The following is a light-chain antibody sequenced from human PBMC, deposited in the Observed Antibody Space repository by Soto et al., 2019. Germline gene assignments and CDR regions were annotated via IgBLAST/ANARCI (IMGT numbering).Light chain of an antibody. J-gene: IGKJ1*01. V-gene: IGKV3-15*01. CDR1: QSVNSN. CDR3: QHYNTWPWT. CDR2: GAS. Sequence: TVMPQSQSTLSVSPGERSTLSCWASQSVNSNLAWYQQKLGQAPRVLIYGASTRATGIPARFSGSGSETEFILTISSLQSEDSATYYCQHYNTWPWTFGHGTNVDIK.